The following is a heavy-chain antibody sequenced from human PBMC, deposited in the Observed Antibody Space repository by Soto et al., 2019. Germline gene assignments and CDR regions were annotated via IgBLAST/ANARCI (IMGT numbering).Heavy chain of an antibody. CDR1: GFTFSSYS. V-gene: IGHV3-21*01. CDR3: AREAEDLTSNFDY. J-gene: IGHJ4*02. CDR2: ISSTTNYI. Sequence: EVQLVESGGGLVRPGGSLRLSCAASGFTFSSYSMNWVRQAPGKGLEWVSSISSTTNYIYYADSMQGRFTVSRDNAKNSVYLDMNSLSAEDTAVYYCAREAEDLTSNFDYWGQGTLVTVSS.